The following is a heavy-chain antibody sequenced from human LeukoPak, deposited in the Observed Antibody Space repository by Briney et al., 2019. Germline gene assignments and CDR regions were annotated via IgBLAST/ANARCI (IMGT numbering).Heavy chain of an antibody. D-gene: IGHD4-17*01. V-gene: IGHV3-30*04. J-gene: IGHJ4*02. Sequence: GGSLRLSCAASGSTFSSYAMRWVRQAPGKGLEWVAVISYDGSNKYYADSVKGRFTISRDNSKNTLYLQMNSLRAEDTAVYYCARDISPYGDYVFDYWGQGTLVTVSS. CDR1: GSTFSSYA. CDR3: ARDISPYGDYVFDY. CDR2: ISYDGSNK.